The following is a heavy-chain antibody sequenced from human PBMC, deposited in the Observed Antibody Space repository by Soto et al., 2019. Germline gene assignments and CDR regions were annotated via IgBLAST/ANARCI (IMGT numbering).Heavy chain of an antibody. D-gene: IGHD2-2*01. CDR2: ITHSGSA. J-gene: IGHJ4*02. CDR1: GGSFSDYY. Sequence: QVQLQQWGAGLLKPSETLSLTCAVHGGSFSDYYWNWIRQPPGKGLEWIGDITHSGSAKYNPSLNSRVTFSLDTSKNEFYLQLSSVTVADTAVYYCARGPRTVVLPGALSFFDNWGQGTLVTVSP. CDR3: ARGPRTVVLPGALSFFDN. V-gene: IGHV4-34*02.